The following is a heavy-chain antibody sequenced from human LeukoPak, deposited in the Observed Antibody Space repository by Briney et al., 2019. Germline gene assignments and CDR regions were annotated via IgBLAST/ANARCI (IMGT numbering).Heavy chain of an antibody. D-gene: IGHD2-2*02. CDR1: GFTFSSYG. CDR2: ISYDGSNK. CDR3: ARVIGYCSSSSCYRVYYGMDV. J-gene: IGHJ6*02. V-gene: IGHV3-30*03. Sequence: GGSLRLSCSASGFTFSSYGMHWVRQAPGKGLEWVAVISYDGSNKYYADPVKGRFTISRDNSKNTLYLQMNSLRAEDTAVYYCARVIGYCSSSSCYRVYYGMDVWGQGTTVTVSS.